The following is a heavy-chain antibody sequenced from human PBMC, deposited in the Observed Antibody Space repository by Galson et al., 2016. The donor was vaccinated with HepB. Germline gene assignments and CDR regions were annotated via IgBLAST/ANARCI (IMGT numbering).Heavy chain of an antibody. CDR3: ARQTGDLKITFERGFDLQSYVYYGLDV. Sequence: TLSLTCTVSSGSINSGDYFWTWVRQPAGKGLEWIGHIYTSGITNYNPSVKSRVTISMNTSKKQFSLTLSSVTAADTAVYYCARQTGDLKITFERGFDLQSYVYYGLDVWGKGTTVTVSS. CDR1: SGSINSGDYF. D-gene: IGHD1-26*01. V-gene: IGHV4-61*09. CDR2: IYTSGIT. J-gene: IGHJ6*04.